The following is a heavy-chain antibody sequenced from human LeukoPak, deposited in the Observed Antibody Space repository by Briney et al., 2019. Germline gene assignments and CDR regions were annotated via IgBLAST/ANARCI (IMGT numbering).Heavy chain of an antibody. J-gene: IGHJ4*02. Sequence: GESLRLSCAASGFTFSSYAMSWVRQAPGKGLEWVSAISGSGTNTYYADSVKGRFTISRDNAKNSLYLQMNSLRAEDTAVYYCAKEGYSYGTRHFDYWGQGTLVTVSS. V-gene: IGHV3-23*01. CDR2: ISGSGTNT. CDR1: GFTFSSYA. CDR3: AKEGYSYGTRHFDY. D-gene: IGHD5-18*01.